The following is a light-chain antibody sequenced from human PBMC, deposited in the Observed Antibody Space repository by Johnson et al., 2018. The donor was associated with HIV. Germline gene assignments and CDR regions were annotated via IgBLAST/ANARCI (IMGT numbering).Light chain of an antibody. CDR2: END. V-gene: IGLV1-51*02. CDR3: GTWDRSLSAYV. Sequence: QSVLTQSPSVSAAPGQKVTISCSGSSSNIENNYVSWYQQLPGAAPRLLIYENDKRPSGIPDRFSGSKSGTSATLGITGLQTGDEGDYYCGTWDRSLSAYVFGTGTKVTVL. J-gene: IGLJ1*01. CDR1: SSNIENNY.